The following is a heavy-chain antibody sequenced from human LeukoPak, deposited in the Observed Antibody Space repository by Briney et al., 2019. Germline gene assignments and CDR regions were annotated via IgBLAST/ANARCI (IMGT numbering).Heavy chain of an antibody. CDR1: GDSVSTNCAA. V-gene: IGHV6-1*01. CDR2: TYYRSKWYN. Sequence: HTLSLTCAISGDSVSTNCAAWNWIGQSPSRGLEGLGRTYYRSKWYNDYAVSVKSRITINPDTSKNQFSLQRNSVTPEDTAVYYCRRDKGGSGYDHLDSWGQGTLVTVSS. CDR3: RRDKGGSGYDHLDS. J-gene: IGHJ4*02. D-gene: IGHD5-12*01.